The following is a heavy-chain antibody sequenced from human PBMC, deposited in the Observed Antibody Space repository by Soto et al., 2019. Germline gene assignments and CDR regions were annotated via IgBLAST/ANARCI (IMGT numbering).Heavy chain of an antibody. Sequence: GGSLRLSCAASGFTFSSYSMNWVRQAPGKGLEWVSSISSSSSYIYYADSVKGRFTISRDNAKNSLYLQMNSLRAEDTAVYYCARDRETPCGVVYRYYYYGMDVWGQGTTVTVSS. CDR1: GFTFSSYS. CDR3: ARDRETPCGVVYRYYYYGMDV. V-gene: IGHV3-21*01. D-gene: IGHD3-3*01. J-gene: IGHJ6*02. CDR2: ISSSSSYI.